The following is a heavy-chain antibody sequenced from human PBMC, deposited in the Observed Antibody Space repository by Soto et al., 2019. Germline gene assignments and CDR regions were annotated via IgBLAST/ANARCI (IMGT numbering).Heavy chain of an antibody. Sequence: QVQLQESGPGLVKPSETLSLTCTVSGGSISSYYWSWIRQPPGKGLEWIGYIYYSGSTNYNPSLNSRVTIAVDTSKSQFSLKLSSVTAADTAVYYCAGGDDSSGYPPPADYWGQGTLVTVSS. CDR3: AGGDDSSGYPPPADY. CDR1: GGSISSYY. J-gene: IGHJ4*02. CDR2: IYYSGST. D-gene: IGHD3-22*01. V-gene: IGHV4-59*01.